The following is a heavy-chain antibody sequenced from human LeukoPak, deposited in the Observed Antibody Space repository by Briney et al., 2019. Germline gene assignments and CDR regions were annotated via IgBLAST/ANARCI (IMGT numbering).Heavy chain of an antibody. CDR1: GFTFSSYG. D-gene: IGHD1-26*01. Sequence: PGRSLRLSCAASGFTFSSYGMHWVRQAPGKGLEWVAVISYDGSNKYYADSVKGRFTISRDNSKNTLYLQMNSLRDEDTAVYYCARDPVWDHYGYYGLDVWSQGTTVTVSS. CDR2: ISYDGSNK. CDR3: ARDPVWDHYGYYGLDV. J-gene: IGHJ6*02. V-gene: IGHV3-30*03.